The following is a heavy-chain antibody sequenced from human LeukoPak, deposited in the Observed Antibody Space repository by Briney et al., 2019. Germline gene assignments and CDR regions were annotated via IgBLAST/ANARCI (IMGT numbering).Heavy chain of an antibody. D-gene: IGHD1-26*01. V-gene: IGHV3-21*01. CDR3: ARYSESYHAIDY. CDR1: GFTFSNCS. J-gene: IGHJ4*02. Sequence: GGSLRLSCAASGFTFSNCSMNWVRQAPGKGLEWVSSISSSSSFIYYADSVKGRFTISRDNAKNSLYLQMNSLRAEDTALYYCARYSESYHAIDYWGQGTLVTVSS. CDR2: ISSSSSFI.